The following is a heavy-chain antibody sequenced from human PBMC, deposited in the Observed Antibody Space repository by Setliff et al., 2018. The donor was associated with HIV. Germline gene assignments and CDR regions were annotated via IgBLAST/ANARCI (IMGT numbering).Heavy chain of an antibody. Sequence: PGGSLRLSCVASGFTFSNAWMNWVRQAPGKGLEWVGQIKSKTDVGTTDYAAPVKGRFIISRDDSKNTLYLQMNSLKTEDTAVYSCTRNYKTPEGPRRAFDIWGQGTMVTVSS. V-gene: IGHV3-15*01. CDR2: IKSKTDVGTT. J-gene: IGHJ3*02. CDR1: GFTFSNAW. D-gene: IGHD1-1*01. CDR3: TRNYKTPEGPRRAFDI.